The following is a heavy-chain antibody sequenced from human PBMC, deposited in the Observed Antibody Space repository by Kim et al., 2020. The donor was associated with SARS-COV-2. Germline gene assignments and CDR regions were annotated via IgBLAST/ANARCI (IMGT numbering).Heavy chain of an antibody. Sequence: SGSTNYTPARKSRVTISVDTSKSQVSLKLSSVTAADTAVYYCARDMVATKWGQGTLVTVSS. J-gene: IGHJ4*02. CDR3: ARDMVATK. D-gene: IGHD5-12*01. V-gene: IGHV4-59*01. CDR2: SGST.